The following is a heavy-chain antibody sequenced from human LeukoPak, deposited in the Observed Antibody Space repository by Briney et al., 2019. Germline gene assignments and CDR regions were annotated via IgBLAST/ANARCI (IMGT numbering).Heavy chain of an antibody. J-gene: IGHJ6*02. D-gene: IGHD3-3*01. CDR3: ARDRTYDFWSGPSLAYGMDV. CDR2: IWYDGSNK. CDR1: GFTFSSYG. Sequence: GRSLRLSCAASGFTFSSYGMPWVRQAPGKGLEWVAVIWYDGSNKYYADSVKGRFTISRDNSKNTLYLQMNSLRAEDTAVYYCARDRTYDFWSGPSLAYGMDVWGQGTTVTVSS. V-gene: IGHV3-33*01.